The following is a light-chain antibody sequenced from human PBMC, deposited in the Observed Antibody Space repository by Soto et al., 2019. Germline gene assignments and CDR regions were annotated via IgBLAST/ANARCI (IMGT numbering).Light chain of an antibody. J-gene: IGKJ4*01. CDR1: QSVDSY. Sequence: EIVLTQSPATLSLSPGERVTLSCRASQSVDSYLAWYQQKPGQAPRLLIFDVFNRATGIPARFSGSGSGTDFTLTISSLEPEDFAVYYCQQRSNGLTFGGGTKVEMK. CDR3: QQRSNGLT. V-gene: IGKV3-11*01. CDR2: DVF.